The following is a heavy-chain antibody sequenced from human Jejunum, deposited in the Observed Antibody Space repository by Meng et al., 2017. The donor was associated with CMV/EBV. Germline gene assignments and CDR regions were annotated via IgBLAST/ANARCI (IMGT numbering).Heavy chain of an antibody. CDR1: GGSFSTYT. CDR3: ARGRGNQPLFDF. V-gene: IGHV1-69*10. Sequence: QVPLVRAGAEGKKPGSSVKVACKTSGGSFSTYTFSWVRQAPGQGLEWMGGLIPVLNKAKSAPRFQDRVTFTADETTTTAYMELSSLTFEDTAVYFCARGRGNQPLFDFWGQGTLVTVSS. J-gene: IGHJ4*02. CDR2: LIPVLNKA. D-gene: IGHD2/OR15-2a*01.